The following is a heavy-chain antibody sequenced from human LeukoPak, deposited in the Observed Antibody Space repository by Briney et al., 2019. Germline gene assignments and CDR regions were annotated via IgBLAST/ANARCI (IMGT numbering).Heavy chain of an antibody. CDR2: IWYDGSKK. Sequence: PGGSLRLSCAASGFTFSSFGMHWVRQAPGKGLEWVAVIWYDGSKKYCADSVKGRFTISRDNSKNTLYLQMSSLRGEDTSVYYCARVANITTFGMDVWGQGTTVTVSS. V-gene: IGHV3-33*01. CDR1: GFTFSSFG. CDR3: ARVANITTFGMDV. J-gene: IGHJ6*02. D-gene: IGHD3-9*01.